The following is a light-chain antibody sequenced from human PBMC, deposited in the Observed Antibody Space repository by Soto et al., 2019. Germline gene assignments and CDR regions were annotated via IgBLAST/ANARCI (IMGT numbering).Light chain of an antibody. V-gene: IGKV2D-29*02. CDR2: EVA. Sequence: DGVMTQTPLSLSVAPGQPASISCKSSQSLLHITGETFLFWYLQKPGQSPQLLIYEVATRVSGVPDRFSGSGSGTGFTLEISRVETDDVGIYYCMQSTQLPPTFGQGTRLGIE. CDR3: MQSTQLPPT. CDR1: QSLLHITGETF. J-gene: IGKJ5*01.